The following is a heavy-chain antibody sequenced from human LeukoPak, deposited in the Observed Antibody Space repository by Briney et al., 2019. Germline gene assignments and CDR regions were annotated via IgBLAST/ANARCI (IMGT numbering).Heavy chain of an antibody. Sequence: PSGTLSLTCTVSGVSISSNYWSWIRQPAGKGLEWVGRIYSSGSTNYNPSLKSRVTMSVDTSKNQFSLRLSSVTAADTAMYYCVRYFVVAGHLDYFDNWGQGTLVSVSS. CDR2: IYSSGST. V-gene: IGHV4-4*07. J-gene: IGHJ4*02. D-gene: IGHD6-19*01. CDR1: GVSISSNY. CDR3: VRYFVVAGHLDYFDN.